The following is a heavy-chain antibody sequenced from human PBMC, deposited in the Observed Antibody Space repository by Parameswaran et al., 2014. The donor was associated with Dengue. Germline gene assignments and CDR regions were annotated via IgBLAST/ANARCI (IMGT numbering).Heavy chain of an antibody. D-gene: IGHD2-2*01. Sequence: VCQAPGKGLEWVGNIKQDGSEQYYVDSAKGRFTISRDNAKNSLYLQMNNLRAEDTAVYYCAKCLWYQLLFSPIDYWGQGTLVTVSS. CDR3: AKCLWYQLLFSPIDY. V-gene: IGHV3-7*01. J-gene: IGHJ4*02. CDR2: IKQDGSEQ.